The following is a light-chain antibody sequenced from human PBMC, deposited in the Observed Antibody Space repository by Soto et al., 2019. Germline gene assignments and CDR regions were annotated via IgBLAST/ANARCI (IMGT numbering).Light chain of an antibody. Sequence: DIQMTQSPSSLSASVGDRVTITCRASQGIGNYLAWYQQKPGKVPKLLIYAASTLQSGVPSRFSGSGSGTDFTLTISSLQPEDFATYYCQRYNSAPPYTFGQGTKLEI. J-gene: IGKJ2*01. V-gene: IGKV1-27*01. CDR2: AAS. CDR1: QGIGNY. CDR3: QRYNSAPPYT.